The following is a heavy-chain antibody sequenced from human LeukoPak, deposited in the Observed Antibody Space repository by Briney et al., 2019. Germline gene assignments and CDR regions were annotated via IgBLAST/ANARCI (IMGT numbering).Heavy chain of an antibody. CDR1: GFTFDDYA. V-gene: IGHV3-9*01. CDR2: ISWNSGSI. CDR3: ARDLGIVARPDFDY. Sequence: GRSLRLSCAASGFTFDDYAMHWVRQAPGKGLEWVSGISWNSGSIGYADSVKGRFTISRDNAKNSLYLQMNSLRDEDTAVYYCARDLGIVARPDFDYWGQGTLVTVSS. D-gene: IGHD5-12*01. J-gene: IGHJ4*02.